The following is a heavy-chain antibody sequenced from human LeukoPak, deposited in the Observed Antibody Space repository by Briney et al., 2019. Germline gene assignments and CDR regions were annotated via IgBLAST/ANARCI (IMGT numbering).Heavy chain of an antibody. Sequence: SETLSLTCTVSGGSISGYFWTWIRQPAGKGLEWIGRMYSTGSNNYNPSLKSRVTMSLDTSKNHFSLNLTSVTAAGTAVYYCAREPTSGREPTSGRPLDYWGQGTLVTVSS. D-gene: IGHD5-12*01. CDR3: AREPTSGREPTSGRPLDY. V-gene: IGHV4-4*07. CDR1: GGSISGYF. CDR2: MYSTGSN. J-gene: IGHJ4*02.